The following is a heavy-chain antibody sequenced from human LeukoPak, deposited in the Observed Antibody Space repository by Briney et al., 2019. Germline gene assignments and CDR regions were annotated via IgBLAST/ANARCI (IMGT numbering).Heavy chain of an antibody. J-gene: IGHJ4*02. Sequence: GGSLRLSCAASGFSFSGYSMNWVRQAPGKGLEWVSSIRSTSSYIYYADSVKGRFTISRDNAKNSLFLQMNNLRAEDAAVYFCARDGRSTWYEDSWGQGTLVTVSS. V-gene: IGHV3-21*01. CDR2: IRSTSSYI. CDR3: ARDGRSTWYEDS. D-gene: IGHD6-13*01. CDR1: GFSFSGYS.